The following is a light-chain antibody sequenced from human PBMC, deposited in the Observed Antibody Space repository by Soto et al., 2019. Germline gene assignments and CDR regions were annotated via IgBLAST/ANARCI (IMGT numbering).Light chain of an antibody. J-gene: IGKJ4*01. CDR2: SAS. CDR3: QQLSRYPLT. V-gene: IGKV1-9*01. CDR1: QALSNY. Sequence: DIQLTQSPSVLSASVGDTVTITCRASQALSNYLAWYQQKPGKGPDLLIYSASTLQSGVPSRFSGSGSETEFSLTIRALQPEDFATYYCQQLSRYPLTFGGGTKVDIK.